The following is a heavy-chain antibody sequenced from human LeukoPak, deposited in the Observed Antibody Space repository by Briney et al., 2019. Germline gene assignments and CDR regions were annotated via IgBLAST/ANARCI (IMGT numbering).Heavy chain of an antibody. D-gene: IGHD3-22*01. V-gene: IGHV3-21*01. CDR3: ARGGYYDSSGYYYVPFDY. CDR1: GFTFSSYS. J-gene: IGHJ4*02. Sequence: PGGSLRLSCAASGFTFSSYSMNWVCQAPGKGLEWVSSISSSSSYIYYADSVKGRFTISRDNAKNSLYLQMNSLRAEDTAVYYCARGGYYDSSGYYYVPFDYWGQGTLVTVSS. CDR2: ISSSSSYI.